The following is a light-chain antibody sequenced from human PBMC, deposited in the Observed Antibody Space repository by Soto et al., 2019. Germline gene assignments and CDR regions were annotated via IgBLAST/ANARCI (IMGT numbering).Light chain of an antibody. J-gene: IGLJ1*01. CDR1: SSDVGTYNL. V-gene: IGLV2-23*02. CDR3: CSYAGSSSSI. Sequence: QSVLTQPASVSGSPGQSITISCSGTSSDVGTYNLVSWYQQYPGKAPGLMIYEVTKRPSGVSNRFSGSKSGNTASLTISGLQPEDEADYYCCSYAGSSSSIFGTGTKLTVL. CDR2: EVT.